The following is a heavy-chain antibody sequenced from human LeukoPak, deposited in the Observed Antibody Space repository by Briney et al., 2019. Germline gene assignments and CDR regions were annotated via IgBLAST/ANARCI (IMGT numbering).Heavy chain of an antibody. CDR3: AREGHTSGYCGDFDI. CDR2: MSFDGSI. CDR1: GVTFTTSI. V-gene: IGHV3-30*03. J-gene: IGHJ3*02. D-gene: IGHD3-22*01. Sequence: PGGSLRLSCAASGVTFTTSIFHSVRQTPGKGLEWVSGMSFDGSIYYADSVKGRFTISRDNSGNTVYLHVTSLRPEDTAVYYCAREGHTSGYCGDFDIWGQGTTVTISS.